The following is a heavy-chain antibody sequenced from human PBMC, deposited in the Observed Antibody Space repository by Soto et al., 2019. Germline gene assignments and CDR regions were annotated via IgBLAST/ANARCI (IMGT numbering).Heavy chain of an antibody. CDR1: GGSISSSSYY. Sequence: PSGTLSLTCTVSGGSISSSSYYGGWIRQPPGKGLEWIGCIFYTESTYYNPSLKSRVTISADTSKNQFSLRLSSVTAADTALYFCARMGAAGGSFCMHVWGKGTTVTVSS. CDR3: ARMGAAGGSFCMHV. D-gene: IGHD6-13*01. CDR2: IFYTEST. J-gene: IGHJ6*03. V-gene: IGHV4-31*03.